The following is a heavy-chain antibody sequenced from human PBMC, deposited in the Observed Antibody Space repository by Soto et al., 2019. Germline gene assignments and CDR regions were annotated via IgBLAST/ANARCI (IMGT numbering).Heavy chain of an antibody. CDR1: GFTFSNAW. V-gene: IGHV3-15*01. Sequence: EVQLVESGGGLVKPGGSLRLSCAASGFTFSNAWMSWVRQAPGKGLEWVGRIKSKTDGGTTDYAAPVKGRFTISRADSKNTLYLQMNSLKTEDTAVYYCTTDQGGFFGSSDYWGQGTLVTVSS. CDR2: IKSKTDGGTT. D-gene: IGHD3-10*01. CDR3: TTDQGGFFGSSDY. J-gene: IGHJ4*02.